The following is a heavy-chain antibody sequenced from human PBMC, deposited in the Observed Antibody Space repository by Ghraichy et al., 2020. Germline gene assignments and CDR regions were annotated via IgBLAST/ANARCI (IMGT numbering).Heavy chain of an antibody. J-gene: IGHJ3*02. V-gene: IGHV3-23*01. CDR1: GFTFKNFA. CDR3: AKDSVTNNRVFDAFDM. Sequence: GGSLRLSCTASGFTFKNFAMSWVRQAPGKGPEWVSSIHGGSAGKHYTDSVKGRFIVSRDDSKNTLYLEMSSLRVDDTAIYSCAKDSVTNNRVFDAFDMWGRGTMVTVSS. CDR2: IHGGSAGK. D-gene: IGHD4-23*01.